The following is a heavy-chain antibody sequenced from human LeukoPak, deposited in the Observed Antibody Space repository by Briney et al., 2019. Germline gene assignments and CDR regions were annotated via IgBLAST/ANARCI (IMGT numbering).Heavy chain of an antibody. V-gene: IGHV3-7*01. CDR1: GFTFSSYW. CDR2: IKQDGSEK. D-gene: IGHD6-13*01. J-gene: IGHJ4*02. CDR3: ATAAAAGIGYYFDY. Sequence: GGSLRLSCAASGFTFSSYWMSWVRQAPGKGLEWVANIKQDGSEKYYVDSVKGRFTISRDNAKNSLYLQMNSLRAEDTAVYYCATAAAAGIGYYFDYWGQGTLVTVSS.